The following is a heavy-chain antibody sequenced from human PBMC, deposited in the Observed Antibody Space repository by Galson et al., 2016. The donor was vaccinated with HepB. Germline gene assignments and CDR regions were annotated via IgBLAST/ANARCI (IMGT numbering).Heavy chain of an antibody. CDR2: IYPGDSDT. CDR3: ARSACRGGAFYSFWYFDI. V-gene: IGHV5-51*01. J-gene: IGHJ2*01. Sequence: QSGAEVKKPGESLKISCTTSGYKFTGKWIGWVRQKPGKGLEWMGIIYPGDSDTRYSPSFQGQVTIPADKSTNTAHLQWSSLKASDTATYYCARSACRGGAFYSFWYFDIWGRGTPVTVSS. CDR1: GYKFTGKW. D-gene: IGHD2-15*01.